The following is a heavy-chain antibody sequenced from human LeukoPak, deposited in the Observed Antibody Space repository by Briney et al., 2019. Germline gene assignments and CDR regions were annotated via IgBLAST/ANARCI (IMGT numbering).Heavy chain of an antibody. CDR1: GFTFSSYG. CDR3: AGNAGQQLVLDY. D-gene: IGHD6-13*01. CDR2: IWYDGSNK. Sequence: GSPRLSCAASGFTFSSYGMHWVGQAPGKGLEWVAVIWYDGSNKYYADSVKGRFTIFRTNSNNTLQLQMNSMAADNTGFYYCAGNAGQQLVLDYWGQGTMVTVSS. V-gene: IGHV3-33*01. J-gene: IGHJ4*02.